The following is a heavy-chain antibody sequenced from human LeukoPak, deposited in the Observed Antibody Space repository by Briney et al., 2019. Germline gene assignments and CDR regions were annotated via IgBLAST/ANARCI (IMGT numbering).Heavy chain of an antibody. CDR2: ISGSGGST. CDR1: GFTFSSCA. D-gene: IGHD2-2*01. J-gene: IGHJ4*02. CDR3: AKDRCLTTTCYVDY. V-gene: IGHV3-23*01. Sequence: GGSLRLSCAASGFTFSSCAMSWVRQAPGKGLEWVSAISGSGGSTYYADSVRGRFTISRDNSKNTLYLQMSSLRADDAAVYYCAKDRCLTTTCYVDYWGQGTLVTVSS.